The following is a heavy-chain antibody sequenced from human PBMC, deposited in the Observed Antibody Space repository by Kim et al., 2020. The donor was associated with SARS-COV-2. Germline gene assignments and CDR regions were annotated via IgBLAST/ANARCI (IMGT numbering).Heavy chain of an antibody. Sequence: AETVKGRLTISRDDSKSIAYLQMNSLKTEDTAVYYCTRDPGRVGGPFDYWGQGTLVTVSS. V-gene: IGHV3-49*02. J-gene: IGHJ4*02. D-gene: IGHD1-26*01. CDR3: TRDPGRVGGPFDY.